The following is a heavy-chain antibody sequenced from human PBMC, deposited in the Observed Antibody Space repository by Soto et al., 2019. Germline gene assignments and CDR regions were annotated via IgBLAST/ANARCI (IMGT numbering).Heavy chain of an antibody. D-gene: IGHD2-2*01. V-gene: IGHV5-51*01. Sequence: GESLKISCKGSGNTFSSNWIAWVRQLPGKGLEWTGTIYPGDSDTRYSPSFQGQVTISADKSIDTAYLQWSSLKASDTAIYYCARRVPNGRARYYGMDVWGQGTTVTVSS. J-gene: IGHJ6*02. CDR1: GNTFSSNW. CDR3: ARRVPNGRARYYGMDV. CDR2: IYPGDSDT.